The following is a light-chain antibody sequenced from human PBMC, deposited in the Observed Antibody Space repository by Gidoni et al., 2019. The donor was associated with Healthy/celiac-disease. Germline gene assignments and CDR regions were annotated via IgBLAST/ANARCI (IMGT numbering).Light chain of an antibody. Sequence: ELVLTQSPATLSVSPGERATLSCRASQSVSSNLAWYQQKPGQAPRLLIYGASTRATGIPARFSGSGSGTEFTLTISSLQSEDFAVYYCQQDNNWPPYTFXQXTKLEIK. V-gene: IGKV3-15*01. CDR3: QQDNNWPPYT. J-gene: IGKJ2*01. CDR2: GAS. CDR1: QSVSSN.